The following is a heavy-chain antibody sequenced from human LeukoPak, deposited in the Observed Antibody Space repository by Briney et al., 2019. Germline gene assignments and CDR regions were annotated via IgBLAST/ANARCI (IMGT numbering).Heavy chain of an antibody. CDR1: GFTVSSNY. J-gene: IGHJ4*02. CDR3: ARSSGSWDYFDY. D-gene: IGHD3-10*01. CDR2: IYSGGST. V-gene: IGHV3-53*01. Sequence: GGSLRLSCAASGFTVSSNYVSWVRQAPGKGLERVSVIYSGGSTYYADSVKGRFTISRDNSKNTLYLQMNSLRAEDTAVYYCARSSGSWDYFDYWGQGTLVTVSS.